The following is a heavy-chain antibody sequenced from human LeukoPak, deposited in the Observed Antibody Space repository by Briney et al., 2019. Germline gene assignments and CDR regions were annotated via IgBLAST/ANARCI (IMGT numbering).Heavy chain of an antibody. V-gene: IGHV3-23*01. Sequence: GGSLRLSCAASGFTFSNYAMSWVRQAPGKGLEWVSAISGGAGSTYYADSVKGRFTISRDNSKNTLYLQMNSLRAEDTAVYFCARVLDGSGSRSFDYWGQGTLVTVSS. D-gene: IGHD3-10*01. CDR2: ISGGAGST. J-gene: IGHJ4*02. CDR3: ARVLDGSGSRSFDY. CDR1: GFTFSNYA.